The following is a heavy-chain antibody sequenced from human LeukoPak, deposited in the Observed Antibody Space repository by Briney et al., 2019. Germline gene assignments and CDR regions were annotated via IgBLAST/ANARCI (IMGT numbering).Heavy chain of an antibody. CDR1: GFTVSSNY. CDR2: IYSGGST. Sequence: GGSLRLSCAASGFTVSSNYMSWVRQAPGKGLEWVSVIYSGGSTYYADSVKGRFTIPRDNSRNTLYLQMNSLRAEDTAVYYCARGYCSGGSCFFDAFDIWGQGTMVTVSS. V-gene: IGHV3-66*01. CDR3: ARGYCSGGSCFFDAFDI. D-gene: IGHD2-15*01. J-gene: IGHJ3*02.